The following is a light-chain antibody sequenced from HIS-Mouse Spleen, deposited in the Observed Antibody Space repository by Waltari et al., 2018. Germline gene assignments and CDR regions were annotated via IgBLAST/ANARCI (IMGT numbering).Light chain of an antibody. CDR2: DVS. Sequence: QSALTQPASVSGSPGQSITIPCTGPSSHVGGYNYVSWYQQHPGKAPKLMIYDVSNRPSGVSNRFSGSKSGNTASLTISGLQAEDEADYYCSSYTSSSTLVFGGGTKLTVL. CDR3: SSYTSSSTLV. CDR1: SSHVGGYNY. V-gene: IGLV2-14*03. J-gene: IGLJ2*01.